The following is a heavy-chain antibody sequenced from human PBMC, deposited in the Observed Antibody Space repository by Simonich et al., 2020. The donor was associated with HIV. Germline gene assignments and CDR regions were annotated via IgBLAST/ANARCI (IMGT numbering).Heavy chain of an antibody. V-gene: IGHV1-18*01. J-gene: IGHJ4*02. CDR2: ISAHNGKT. CDR3: ARLLGDYFDY. D-gene: IGHD3-16*01. CDR1: GYTFTSFG. Sequence: QVQLVQSGPEVKKPGASVKVSCKASGYTFTSFGITWVRQAPGKGLEWMGWISAHNGKTKHAQKFQDRVTMTTDTSTTTAHMEVRSLRSDDTAVYYCARLLGDYFDYWGQGTLVTVSS.